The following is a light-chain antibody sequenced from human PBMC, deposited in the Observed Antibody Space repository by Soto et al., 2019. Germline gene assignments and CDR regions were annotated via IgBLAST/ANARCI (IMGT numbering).Light chain of an antibody. V-gene: IGKV1-17*03. CDR2: GAS. CDR3: LQHNSYPYT. J-gene: IGKJ2*01. Sequence: DIQMTQSPSAMSASVGDRVTITCRASQCITNYLAWFQQKPGKDPKRLIYGASDLQSGVPSRFSGSGSGTEFTRTITSLQPEDFATYYCLQHNSYPYTFGQGTKLEIK. CDR1: QCITNY.